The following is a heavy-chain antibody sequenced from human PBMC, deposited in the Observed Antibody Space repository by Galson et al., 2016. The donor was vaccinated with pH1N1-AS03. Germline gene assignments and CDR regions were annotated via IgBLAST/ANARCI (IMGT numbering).Heavy chain of an antibody. V-gene: IGHV4-39*01. CDR3: ASPSMPLHAFDI. CDR1: GGSISSRDHY. J-gene: IGHJ3*02. D-gene: IGHD2-2*01. CDR2: IYYSGNS. Sequence: SETLSLTCTVSGGSISSRDHYWVWIRQTPGKGLEWIGHIYYSGNSYYNPSLKSRVNFSVDTSKNQFSLKLSSVTAADTAVYYCASPSMPLHAFDIWGQGTLVTVSS.